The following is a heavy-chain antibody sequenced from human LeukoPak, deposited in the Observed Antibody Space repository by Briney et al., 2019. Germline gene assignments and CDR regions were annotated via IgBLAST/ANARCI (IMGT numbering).Heavy chain of an antibody. Sequence: SGRSLRLSCTASGFTSGDYAMSWVRQAPGKGLEWVGFIRSKAYGGTPEYAESVKGRFTVARDDSKSIAYLQMNSLKTEDTAVYYCTRESYDFWSGYYPDDAFDIWGQGTMVTVSS. CDR2: IRSKAYGGTP. V-gene: IGHV3-49*04. CDR1: GFTSGDYA. D-gene: IGHD3-3*01. CDR3: TRESYDFWSGYYPDDAFDI. J-gene: IGHJ3*02.